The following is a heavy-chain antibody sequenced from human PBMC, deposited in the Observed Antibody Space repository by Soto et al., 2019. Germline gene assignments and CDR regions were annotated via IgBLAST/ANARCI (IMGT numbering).Heavy chain of an antibody. CDR2: ISTYSGNT. CDR1: GYKFITYG. Sequence: QIQLAQSGSEVKKPGASVKVSCKASGYKFITYGITWVRQSPGQGLEWMGGISTYSGNTDYAQSLQDRVTMTTDTSTSTAYMELGSLTSDDTAVYYCARGLGTNGLDVWGQGTAVTVSS. J-gene: IGHJ6*02. D-gene: IGHD3-16*01. CDR3: ARGLGTNGLDV. V-gene: IGHV1-18*04.